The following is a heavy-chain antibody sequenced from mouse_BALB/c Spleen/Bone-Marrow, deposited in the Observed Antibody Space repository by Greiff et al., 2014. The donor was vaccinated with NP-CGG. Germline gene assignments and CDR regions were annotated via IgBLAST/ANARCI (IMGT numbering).Heavy chain of an antibody. CDR2: ISDGGSYT. CDR1: GFTFSDYY. V-gene: IGHV5-4*02. Sequence: EVKLEESGGGLVKPGGSLKLSCAASGFTFSDYYMYWVRQTPEKRLEWVATISDGGSYTYYPDSVKGRFTISRDNATNNLYLQMSRVKSEDTAMYYCARDGNYYAMDYWGQGTSVTVSS. J-gene: IGHJ4*01. D-gene: IGHD2-1*01. CDR3: ARDGNYYAMDY.